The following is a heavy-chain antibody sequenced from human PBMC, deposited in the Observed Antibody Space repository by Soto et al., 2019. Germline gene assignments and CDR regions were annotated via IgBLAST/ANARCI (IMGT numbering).Heavy chain of an antibody. CDR1: GFYFNNYG. Sequence: GGSLRLSCAVSGFYFNNYGINWVRQPPGKGLEWVSSVSKSDYTYYSDSVRGRFTISRDNAKNSVSLQMNSLRAEDTAVYYCAREDSIIIPAVSDFWGQRTLVTVSS. CDR3: AREDSIIIPAVSDF. V-gene: IGHV3-21*01. CDR2: VSKSDYT. D-gene: IGHD2-2*01. J-gene: IGHJ4*02.